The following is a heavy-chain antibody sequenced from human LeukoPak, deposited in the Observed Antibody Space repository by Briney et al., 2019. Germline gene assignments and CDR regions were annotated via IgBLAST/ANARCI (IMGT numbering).Heavy chain of an antibody. Sequence: GASVKVSCKASGYTSTSYYINWVRQATGQGLEWMGWMNPNSGNTGYAQKFQGRVTMTRNTSISTAYTELSSLRSEDTAVYYCARGDSYGQVDYSSQGTLVTVSS. V-gene: IGHV1-8*01. J-gene: IGHJ4*02. CDR3: ARGDSYGQVDY. CDR1: GYTSTSYY. CDR2: MNPNSGNT. D-gene: IGHD5-18*01.